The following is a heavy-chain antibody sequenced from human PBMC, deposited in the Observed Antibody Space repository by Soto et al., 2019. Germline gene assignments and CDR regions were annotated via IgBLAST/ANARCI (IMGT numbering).Heavy chain of an antibody. CDR3: ASRSGSDWSYYYYGMDV. CDR1: GDSISTTTSY. Sequence: SETLSLTCTVSGDSISTTTSYWGGIRQPPGKGREGIGRIHYSGTTYYNPSLKSRGTISVDTAKNQFSLKLSSVTAADTAIYYRASRSGSDWSYYYYGMDVWGQGTPVTVSS. CDR2: IHYSGTT. D-gene: IGHD6-25*01. V-gene: IGHV4-39*01. J-gene: IGHJ6*02.